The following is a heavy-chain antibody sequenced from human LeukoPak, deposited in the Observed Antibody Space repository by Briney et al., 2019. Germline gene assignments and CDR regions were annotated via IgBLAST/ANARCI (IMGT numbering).Heavy chain of an antibody. J-gene: IGHJ4*02. Sequence: GGSLRLSCAASGFTFSSYAMHWVRQAPGKGLEWVAVISYDGGNKYYADSVKGRFTISRDNSKNTLYLQMNSLRAEDTAVYYCASPLIVGATTGYFDYWGQGTLVTVSS. CDR1: GFTFSSYA. D-gene: IGHD1-26*01. CDR3: ASPLIVGATTGYFDY. V-gene: IGHV3-30-3*01. CDR2: ISYDGGNK.